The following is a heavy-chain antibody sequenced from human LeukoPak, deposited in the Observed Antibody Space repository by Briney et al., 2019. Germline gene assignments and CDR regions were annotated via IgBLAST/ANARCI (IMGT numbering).Heavy chain of an antibody. V-gene: IGHV1-18*01. D-gene: IGHD5-18*01. CDR1: GGTFSSYA. CDR2: ISAYNGNT. CDR3: ASRGYSYALDY. Sequence: ASVKVSCKASGGTFSSYAISWVRQAPGQGLEWMGWISAYNGNTNYAQKLQGRVTMTTDTSTSTAYMELRSLRSDDTAVYYCASRGYSYALDYWGQGTLVTVSS. J-gene: IGHJ4*02.